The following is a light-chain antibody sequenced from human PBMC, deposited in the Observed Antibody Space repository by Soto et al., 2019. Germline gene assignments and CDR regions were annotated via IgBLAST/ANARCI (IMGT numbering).Light chain of an antibody. J-gene: IGKJ3*01. CDR3: RPINSYPD. Sequence: DIQLTQSPSFLSASVGDRVTITCRASQGISSYLAWYQQKPGKAPKLLICAASTLQSGVPSRCSGSGSGTELTLEETSVHSEAIVTSYYRPINSYPDFGPGTKFYIK. CDR2: AAS. V-gene: IGKV1-9*01. CDR1: QGISSY.